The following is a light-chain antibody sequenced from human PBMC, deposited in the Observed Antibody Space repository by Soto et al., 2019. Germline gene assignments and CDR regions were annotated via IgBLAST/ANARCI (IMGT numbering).Light chain of an antibody. Sequence: EVVMTQSPATLSVSPGERATLSCRASLSVSNNYLAWYKQKPGQAPRLLIFGASSRATGIPDRFSGSGSGTDFTLTISRLEPEDFAVYYCQQYGSSFTFGPGTKVDI. J-gene: IGKJ3*01. CDR2: GAS. V-gene: IGKV3-20*01. CDR3: QQYGSSFT. CDR1: LSVSNNY.